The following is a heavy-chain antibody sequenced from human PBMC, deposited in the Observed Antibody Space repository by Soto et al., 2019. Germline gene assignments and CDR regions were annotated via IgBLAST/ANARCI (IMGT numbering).Heavy chain of an antibody. D-gene: IGHD3-3*01. V-gene: IGHV4-30-2*01. Sequence: QLQLQESGSGLVQPSQTLSLTCTASGGSISTSGYSWTWIRQPPGGGLEWIGSIYQTGRTYVIPSLKSRVTMSLDKSKNQFSLNLTSVTAADTAIYCCAREMTIFGVAPGGGGDGWGQETTVTVSS. CDR2: IYQTGRT. CDR3: AREMTIFGVAPGGGGDG. CDR1: GGSISTSGYS. J-gene: IGHJ6*02.